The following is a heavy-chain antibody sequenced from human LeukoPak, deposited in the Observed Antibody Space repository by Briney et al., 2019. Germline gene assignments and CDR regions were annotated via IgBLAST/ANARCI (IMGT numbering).Heavy chain of an antibody. J-gene: IGHJ3*02. D-gene: IGHD4-23*01. V-gene: IGHV4-59*01. CDR2: IYYSGST. CDR1: GGSISSYY. CDR3: ARGGTAVIAPYAFDI. Sequence: SETLSLTCTVSGGSISSYYWSWIRHPPGKGLEWVGYIYYSGSTNCNPSVKSRVAMSVDTSKKQFSLKLSSLTAADTAGYYCARGGTAVIAPYAFDIWGQGTMVTVSS.